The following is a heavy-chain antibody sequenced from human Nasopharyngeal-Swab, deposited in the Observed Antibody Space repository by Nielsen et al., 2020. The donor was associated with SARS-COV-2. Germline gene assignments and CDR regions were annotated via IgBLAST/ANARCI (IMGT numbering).Heavy chain of an antibody. CDR3: ARDPKAGSFDP. Sequence: WVRQAPGQGLEWMGIINPSGGSTSYAQKFQGRVIMTRDTSTSTVYMELSSLRSEDTAVYYCARDPKAGSFDPWGQGTLVTVSS. CDR2: INPSGGST. J-gene: IGHJ5*02. V-gene: IGHV1-46*01. D-gene: IGHD6-13*01.